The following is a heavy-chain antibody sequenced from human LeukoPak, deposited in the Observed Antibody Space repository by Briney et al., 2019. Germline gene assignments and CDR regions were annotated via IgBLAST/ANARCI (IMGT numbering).Heavy chain of an antibody. V-gene: IGHV1-8*01. CDR3: ARGDGYKPLDN. CDR2: MNPNSGNT. CDR1: RYTFTSYD. D-gene: IGHD5-24*01. Sequence: GASVTVSCKASRYTFTSYDINWVRQATGQGLEWKGWMNPNSGNTGYAQKCQGRVTMTRNTSISTAYMELSSLRSEDTAVYYCARGDGYKPLDNWGQGTLVTVSS. J-gene: IGHJ4*02.